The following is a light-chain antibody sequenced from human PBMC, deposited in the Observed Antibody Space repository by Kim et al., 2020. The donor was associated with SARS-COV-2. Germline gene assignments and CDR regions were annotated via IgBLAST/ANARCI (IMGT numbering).Light chain of an antibody. CDR2: AAS. J-gene: IGKJ2*01. V-gene: IGKV1-39*01. CDR3: QQSYSTPPVT. Sequence: DIQMTQSPSSLSASVGDRVTITCRASQSISSYLNWYQQKPGKAPKLLIYAASSLQSGVPSRFSGSGSGTDFTLTISSLQPEDFVTYYCQQSYSTPPVTFGQGTKLEI. CDR1: QSISSY.